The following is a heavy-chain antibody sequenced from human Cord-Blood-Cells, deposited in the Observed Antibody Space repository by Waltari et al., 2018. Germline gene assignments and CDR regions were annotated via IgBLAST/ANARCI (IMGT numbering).Heavy chain of an antibody. Sequence: QVTLKESGPVLVKPTETLTLTCTVSGFSLSNARMGVSWIRQPPGKALEWLAHICSTDDKSYSTSPKKWLTISKNTSKSQVVLTMTNMDPVDTATYDCARMKDSSSEFDACGQGTLVTVAS. CDR3: ARMKDSSSEFDA. J-gene: IGHJ5*02. CDR2: ICSTDDK. V-gene: IGHV2-26*01. CDR1: GFSLSNARMG. D-gene: IGHD6-13*01.